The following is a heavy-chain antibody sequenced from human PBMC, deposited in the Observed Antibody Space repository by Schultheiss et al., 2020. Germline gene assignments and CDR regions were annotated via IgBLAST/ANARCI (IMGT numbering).Heavy chain of an antibody. D-gene: IGHD4-17*01. V-gene: IGHV4-4*02. CDR2: IYHSGST. CDR1: GGSISSSNW. J-gene: IGHJ4*02. CDR3: AKVPDYVDYPGFSFDY. Sequence: SETLSLTCAVSGGSISSSNWWSWVRQPPGKGLERIGEIYHSGSTNYNPSLKSRVTISVDKSKNQFSLKLISVTAADTAVYYCAKVPDYVDYPGFSFDYWGQGTLVTVSS.